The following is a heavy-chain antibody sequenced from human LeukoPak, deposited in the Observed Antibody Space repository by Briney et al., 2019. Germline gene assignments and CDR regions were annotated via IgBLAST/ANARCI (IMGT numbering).Heavy chain of an antibody. J-gene: IGHJ3*02. D-gene: IGHD3-22*01. CDR2: TYTGGNS. CDR3: ARGGRGSAAVVAPRSFDI. V-gene: IGHV3-53*01. Sequence: GGSLRLSCEASGFTVSSTHMVWVRQAPGKGLEWVSVTYTGGNSYYAGSVQGRFIISRDISKDTLYLQMNNLRAEDSALYYCARGGRGSAAVVAPRSFDIWGQGTMVTVSS. CDR1: GFTVSSTH.